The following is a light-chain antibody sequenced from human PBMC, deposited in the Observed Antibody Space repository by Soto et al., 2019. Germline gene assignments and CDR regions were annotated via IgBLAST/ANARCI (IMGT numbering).Light chain of an antibody. Sequence: QSALTQPPSVSAAPGQKVTISCSGSSSNIGNNYVSWYQQFPGTAPKLLIYENTKRPSGIPDRFSGSKSGTSATLGITGLQTGDEADYYCGTWYSSLSAAGFGTGTNVTVL. CDR3: GTWYSSLSAAG. CDR2: ENT. CDR1: SSNIGNNY. V-gene: IGLV1-51*01. J-gene: IGLJ1*01.